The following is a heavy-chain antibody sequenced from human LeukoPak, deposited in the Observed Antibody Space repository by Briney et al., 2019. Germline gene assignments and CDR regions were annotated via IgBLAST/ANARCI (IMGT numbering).Heavy chain of an antibody. CDR3: ASSSRYYYDSSGYYFDY. J-gene: IGHJ4*02. V-gene: IGHV1-18*01. CDR2: ISVYNGNT. Sequence: ASVKVSCKASGYTFTSYGINWVRQAPGQGLEWMGWISVYNGNTLYAQRLQGRVTMTTDTSTSTAYMELRSLRSDDTAVYYCASSSRYYYDSSGYYFDYWGQGTLVTVSS. CDR1: GYTFTSYG. D-gene: IGHD3-22*01.